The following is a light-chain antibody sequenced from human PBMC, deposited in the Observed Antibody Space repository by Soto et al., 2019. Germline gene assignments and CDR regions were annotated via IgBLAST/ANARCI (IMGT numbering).Light chain of an antibody. V-gene: IGKV1-13*02. CDR1: QGISSA. CDR2: DAS. J-gene: IGKJ2*01. CDR3: QQFNVYPPYT. Sequence: AIQLTQSPSSLSASVGDRVTITCRASQGISSALAWYQQKPGKAPKLLIYDASSLESGVPSRFSGSGSWTEFTLTISSLQPQDFATYYCQQFNVYPPYTFGQGTKLEIK.